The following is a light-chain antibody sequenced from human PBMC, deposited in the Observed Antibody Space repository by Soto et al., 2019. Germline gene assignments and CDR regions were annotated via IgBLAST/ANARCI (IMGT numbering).Light chain of an antibody. Sequence: QLVLTQPPSVSVAPGQRVTISCTGSSSNIGAGYDVHWYHQLPGTAPKLLIYANNNRPSGVPDRFSGSKSGTSASLAITGLQAEDEADYYCQSYDRSLSGVFGGGTKLTVL. V-gene: IGLV1-40*01. CDR2: ANN. CDR3: QSYDRSLSGV. CDR1: SSNIGAGYD. J-gene: IGLJ2*01.